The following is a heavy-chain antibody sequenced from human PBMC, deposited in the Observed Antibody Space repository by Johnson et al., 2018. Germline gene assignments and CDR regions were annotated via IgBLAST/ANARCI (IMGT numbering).Heavy chain of an antibody. CDR2: FSSSSSTI. CDR1: GFTFRSYS. D-gene: IGHD3-3*01. V-gene: IGHV3-48*02. CDR3: ARDRLRFLEWLSYGMDV. Sequence: VQLVESGGGAVQPGRSLRLSCAASGFTFRSYSMNWVRQAPGKGLEWVSYFSSSSSTIYYADSVTGRFTISRDNAKNSLYLQLNSLRDEDTAVYYLARDRLRFLEWLSYGMDVWGQGTTVTVSS. J-gene: IGHJ6*02.